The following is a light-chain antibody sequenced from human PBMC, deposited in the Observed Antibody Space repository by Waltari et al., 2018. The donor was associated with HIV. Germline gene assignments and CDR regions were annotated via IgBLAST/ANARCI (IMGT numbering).Light chain of an antibody. CDR2: WAS. Sequence: DIVMTQSPDSLAVSLGEWATVTCTSCPNVIVNSNKKNSLAWYQQKPGQPPKLLIYWASSREFGVPDRFSGGGSGTDFTLTISNLQAEDVATYYCQQYYSSPFTFGQGTRLEIK. J-gene: IGKJ5*01. V-gene: IGKV4-1*01. CDR3: QQYYSSPFT. CDR1: PNVIVNSNKKNS.